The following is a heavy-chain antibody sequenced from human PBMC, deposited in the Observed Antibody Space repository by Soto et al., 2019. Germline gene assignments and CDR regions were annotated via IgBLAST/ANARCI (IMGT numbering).Heavy chain of an antibody. D-gene: IGHD6-19*01. CDR1: GLTFSSYS. Sequence: EVQLVESGGGLVKPGGSLRLSCAASGLTFSSYSMNWVRQAPGKGLEWVSSISSSSSYIYYADSVKGRFTISRDNAKNSLYLQMNSLRAEDTAVYYCARDTTFVAVAGDFDYWGQGTLVTVSS. J-gene: IGHJ4*02. CDR2: ISSSSSYI. CDR3: ARDTTFVAVAGDFDY. V-gene: IGHV3-21*01.